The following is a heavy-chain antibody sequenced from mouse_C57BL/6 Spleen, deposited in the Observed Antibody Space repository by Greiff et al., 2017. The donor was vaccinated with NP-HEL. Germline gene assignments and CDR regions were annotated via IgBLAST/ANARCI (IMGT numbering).Heavy chain of an antibody. D-gene: IGHD2-2*01. J-gene: IGHJ3*01. CDR3: TKGNGYDGRAWFAY. Sequence: VQLQQSGAELVRPGASVTLSCKASGYTFTDYEMHWVKQTPVHGLEWIGAIDPETGGTAYNQKFKGKAILTADKSSSTAYMELRSLTSEYSAVYYCTKGNGYDGRAWFAYWGQGTLVTVSA. CDR1: GYTFTDYE. CDR2: IDPETGGT. V-gene: IGHV1-15*01.